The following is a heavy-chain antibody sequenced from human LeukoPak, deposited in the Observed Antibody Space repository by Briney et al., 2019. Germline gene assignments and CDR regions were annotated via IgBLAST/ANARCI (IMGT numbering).Heavy chain of an antibody. CDR2: IYTSGST. D-gene: IGHD6-13*01. J-gene: IGHJ4*02. CDR1: GGSISSYY. CDR3: ARHRGSSWYESFDS. Sequence: SETLSLTCTVSGGSISSYYWSWIRQPPGKGLEWIGYIYTSGSTNYNPSLKSRVTISVGTSENQFSLKVSSVTASDTAVYYCARHRGSSWYESFDSWGQGILVTVSS. V-gene: IGHV4-4*09.